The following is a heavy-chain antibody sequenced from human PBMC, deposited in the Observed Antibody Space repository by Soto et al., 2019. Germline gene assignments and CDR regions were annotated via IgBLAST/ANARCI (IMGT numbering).Heavy chain of an antibody. Sequence: QVQLVQSGAEVKKPGSSVKVSCKASGGSFINHAISWVRQAPGQGLEWMGGIIPVYPTSHYDNQFHGRVTSTADKSTRTAYMELTSLRSEYTATYYCAKTNVVTTGGFYFYGLDVWGQGTTVIVSS. D-gene: IGHD2-21*02. CDR1: GGSFINHA. CDR2: IIPVYPTS. V-gene: IGHV1-69*06. J-gene: IGHJ6*02. CDR3: AKTNVVTTGGFYFYGLDV.